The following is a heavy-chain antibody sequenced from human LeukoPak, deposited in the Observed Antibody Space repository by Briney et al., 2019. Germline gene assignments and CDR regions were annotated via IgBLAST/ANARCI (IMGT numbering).Heavy chain of an antibody. V-gene: IGHV3-30*04. CDR2: IAFDDTDR. J-gene: IGHJ4*02. CDR3: TNSDDYGDY. CDR1: GFIFGVYA. Sequence: GGSLRLSCAASGFIFGVYAMHWVRQAPGKGLEWVAAIAFDDTDRYYIDSVKGRFTISRDDSKNTLYLHMTSLRAEDTAVYYCTNSDDYGDYWGQGTLVTVSS.